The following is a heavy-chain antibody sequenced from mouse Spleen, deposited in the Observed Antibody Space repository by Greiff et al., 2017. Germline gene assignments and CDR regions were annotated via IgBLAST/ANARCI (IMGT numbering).Heavy chain of an antibody. CDR1: GYTFTSYW. Sequence: QVQLQQPGTELVKPGASVKLSCKASGYTFTSYWMHWVKQRPGQGLEWIGNINPRNGGTNYNEKFKSKATLTVDKSSSTAYMQLSSLTSEDSAVYYCARSENYGDLYYFDYWGQGTTLTVSS. CDR3: ARSENYGDLYYFDY. CDR2: INPRNGGT. V-gene: IGHV1-53*01. D-gene: IGHD2-13*01. J-gene: IGHJ2*01.